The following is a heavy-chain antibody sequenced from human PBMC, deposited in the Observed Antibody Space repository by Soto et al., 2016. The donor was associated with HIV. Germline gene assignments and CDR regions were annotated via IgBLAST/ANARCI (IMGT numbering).Heavy chain of an antibody. CDR2: LYFNGSA. Sequence: QVQLQESGPGLVKPSETLSLTCAVSNGSISGYYWSWIRQSPGKGLEWIGCLYFNGSASYNPSLKSRVSISVNKSKKQFSLKLTSVTAADTALYFCATTTSTVTPAHFDHWGQGSLVTVSS. CDR3: ATTTSTVTPAHFDH. D-gene: IGHD5-12*01. CDR1: NGSISGYY. V-gene: IGHV4-59*13. J-gene: IGHJ4*02.